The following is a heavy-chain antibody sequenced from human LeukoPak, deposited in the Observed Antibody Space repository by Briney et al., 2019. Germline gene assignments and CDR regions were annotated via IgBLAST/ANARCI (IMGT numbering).Heavy chain of an antibody. Sequence: PSETLSLTCTVSGGSISSYYWSWIRQPPGKGLEWIGYIYYRGSTNYNPSLKSRVTISVDTSKNQFSLKLSSVTAADTAVYYCARHQVAARPDYWGQGTLVTVSS. CDR2: IYYRGST. CDR3: ARHQVAARPDY. V-gene: IGHV4-59*08. CDR1: GGSISSYY. J-gene: IGHJ4*02. D-gene: IGHD6-6*01.